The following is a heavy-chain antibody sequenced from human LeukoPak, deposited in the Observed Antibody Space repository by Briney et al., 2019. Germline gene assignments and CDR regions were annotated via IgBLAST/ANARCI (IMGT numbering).Heavy chain of an antibody. CDR3: ARDPSLGSFDY. D-gene: IGHD5/OR15-5a*01. CDR1: GDSISSYY. CDR2: IYFSGST. Sequence: PSETLSLTCTVSGDSISSYYWSWIRQPPGKGLEWIGYIYFSGSTNYNPSLKSRVTISVDTSKNQFSLKLSSVTAADTAVYYCARDPSLGSFDYWGQGTLVTVSS. J-gene: IGHJ4*02. V-gene: IGHV4-59*12.